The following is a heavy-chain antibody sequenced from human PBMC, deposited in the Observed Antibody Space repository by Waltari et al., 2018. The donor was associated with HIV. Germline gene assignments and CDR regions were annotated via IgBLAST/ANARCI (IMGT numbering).Heavy chain of an antibody. Sequence: VQLVESGGGSIKTGGSLRLSCTASGFSVSNYWMAWFRHGPGKGLVWVARLNSDGSSRNYADAVKGRFVISRDNARNTVYLQLNSLRVEDTAMYFCARASHYIEFSTFDGDYYFDVWGRGTRVAVSS. V-gene: IGHV3-74*01. J-gene: IGHJ4*02. CDR3: ARASHYIEFSTFDGDYYFDV. D-gene: IGHD2-15*01. CDR1: GFSVSNYW. CDR2: LNSDGSSR.